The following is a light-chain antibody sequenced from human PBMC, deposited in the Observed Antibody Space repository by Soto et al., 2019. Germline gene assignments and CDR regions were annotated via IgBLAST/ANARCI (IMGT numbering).Light chain of an antibody. CDR2: AAS. Sequence: DIQMTQSPSSVSASVGDIVTITCRASQDISSWLAWYQQKPGKAPKLLIYAASSLQSGVPSRCSGSGSGTDFTITITSMQPEDFATHYCQQANSFPYTFGQGTKLDIK. V-gene: IGKV1-12*01. CDR3: QQANSFPYT. J-gene: IGKJ2*01. CDR1: QDISSW.